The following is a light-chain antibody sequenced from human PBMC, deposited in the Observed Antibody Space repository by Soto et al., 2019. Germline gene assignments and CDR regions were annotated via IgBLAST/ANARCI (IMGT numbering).Light chain of an antibody. CDR1: QSVSSY. CDR3: QQRSNWRIIT. V-gene: IGKV3-11*01. J-gene: IGKJ5*01. Sequence: EIVLTQSPATLSLSPGERATLSCRASQSVSSYLAWYQQKPGQAPRLLIYDASNRATGIPARFSGSGSGTDFTLTISSLEPEDFAVYYCQQRSNWRIITFGQGTRLEIK. CDR2: DAS.